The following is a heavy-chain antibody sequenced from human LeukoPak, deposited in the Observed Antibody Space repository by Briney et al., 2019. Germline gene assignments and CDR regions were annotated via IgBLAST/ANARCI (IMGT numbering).Heavy chain of an antibody. CDR1: GFTFSSYN. D-gene: IGHD6-19*01. CDR2: ISTSSSYI. J-gene: IGHJ4*02. Sequence: PGGSLRLSCAASGFTFSSYNMNWVRQAPGKGLEWVSSISTSSSYIYYADSVKGRFTISRDNAKNSLYLQMNRLRAEDTAVYYCARDETVLRSGWYAFFDYWGQGTLVTVSS. CDR3: ARDETVLRSGWYAFFDY. V-gene: IGHV3-21*01.